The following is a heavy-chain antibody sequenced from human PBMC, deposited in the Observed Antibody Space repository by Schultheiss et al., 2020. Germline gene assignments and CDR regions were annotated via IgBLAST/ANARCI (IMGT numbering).Heavy chain of an antibody. J-gene: IGHJ4*02. CDR1: GFTFSSYA. V-gene: IGHV3-23*01. CDR3: AKAVHPRYCSGGSCSYFDY. D-gene: IGHD2-15*01. Sequence: GGSLRLSCAASGFTFSSYAMSWVRQAPGKGLEWVSAISGSGGSTYYADSVKGRFTISRDNSKNTLYLQMNSLRAEDTAVYYCAKAVHPRYCSGGSCSYFDYWGQGTLVSVSS. CDR2: ISGSGGST.